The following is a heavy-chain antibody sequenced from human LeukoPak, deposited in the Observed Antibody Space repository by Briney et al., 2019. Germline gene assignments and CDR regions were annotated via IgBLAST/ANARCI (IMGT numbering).Heavy chain of an antibody. CDR1: GFTFSSYS. Sequence: GGSLRLSCAASGFTFSSYSMNWVRQAPGKGLEWVSYISSSSSTIYYADSVKGRFTISRDNAKNSLYLQMNSLRAEDTAVYYCARLKGRDSSGPEVYWGQGTLVTVSS. CDR2: ISSSSSTI. D-gene: IGHD3-22*01. J-gene: IGHJ4*02. CDR3: ARLKGRDSSGPEVY. V-gene: IGHV3-48*01.